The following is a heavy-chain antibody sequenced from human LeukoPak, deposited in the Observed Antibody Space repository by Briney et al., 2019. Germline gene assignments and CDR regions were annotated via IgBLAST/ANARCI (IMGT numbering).Heavy chain of an antibody. CDR2: ISRDGDKT. CDR1: GFSLSINS. CDR3: ARGVEPLAANTLAY. V-gene: IGHV3-23*01. J-gene: IGHJ4*02. D-gene: IGHD1-14*01. Sequence: GGSLRLSCAVSGFSLSINSMCWVRQAPGKGLEWVSGISRDGDKTYYVDSVEGRFTISRDNSKNTLYLQMNSLRAEDTAVYYCARGVEPLAANTLAYWGQGTLVTVSS.